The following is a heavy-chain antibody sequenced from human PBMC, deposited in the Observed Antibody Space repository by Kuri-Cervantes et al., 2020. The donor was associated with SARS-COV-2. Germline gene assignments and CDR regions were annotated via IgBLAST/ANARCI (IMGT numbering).Heavy chain of an antibody. CDR3: AKDRAGVHDF. J-gene: IGHJ4*02. D-gene: IGHD2-21*01. V-gene: IGHV3-30*18. Sequence: LSLTCVASGFNFSTTDMHWVRQAPGKGLEWVTFISSDGKNKKCMASGKGRFTISRDNSQNTLHLQMKRLRDEDTAIYYCAKDRAGVHDFWGQGTLVTVSS. CDR2: ISSDGKNK. CDR1: GFNFSTTD.